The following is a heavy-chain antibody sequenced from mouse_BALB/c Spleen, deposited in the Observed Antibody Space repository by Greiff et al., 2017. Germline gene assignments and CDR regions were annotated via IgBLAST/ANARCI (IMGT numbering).Heavy chain of an antibody. V-gene: IGHV1S56*01. CDR3: ARWPSSHTMDY. CDR2: IFPGDGST. Sequence: QVQLQQSGAELVKPGASVKLSCKASGYTFTSYDINWVRQRPEQGLEWIGRIFPGDGSTKYNEKFKGKATLTTDKSSSTAYMQLSRLTSEDSAVYFCARWPSSHTMDYWGQGTSVTVSS. D-gene: IGHD1-1*01. CDR1: GYTFTSYD. J-gene: IGHJ4*01.